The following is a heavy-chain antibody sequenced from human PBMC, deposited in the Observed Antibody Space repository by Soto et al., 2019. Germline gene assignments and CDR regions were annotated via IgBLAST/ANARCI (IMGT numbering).Heavy chain of an antibody. V-gene: IGHV1-3*01. Sequence: ALVKLSCKASGYTFTSYAMHWVRQAPAQRLEWMGWINAGNGNTKYSQKFQGRVTITRDTSASTAYMELSSLRSEDTAVYYCARAYYDYIWGSYRWYAFDIWGKGTMVTVSS. D-gene: IGHD3-16*02. CDR1: GYTFTSYA. CDR3: ARAYYDYIWGSYRWYAFDI. J-gene: IGHJ3*02. CDR2: INAGNGNT.